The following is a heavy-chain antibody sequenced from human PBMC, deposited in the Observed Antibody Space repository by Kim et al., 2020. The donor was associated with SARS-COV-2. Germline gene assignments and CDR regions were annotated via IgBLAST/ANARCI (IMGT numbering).Heavy chain of an antibody. CDR1: GFTFSSYA. V-gene: IGHV3-64D*06. Sequence: GGSLRLSCSASGFTFSSYAMHWVRQAPGKGLEYVSAISSNGGSTYYADSVKGRFTISRDNSKNTLYLQMSSLRAEDTAVYYCVKMDFGAGIDYWGQGTLVTVSS. CDR2: ISSNGGST. J-gene: IGHJ4*02. D-gene: IGHD3-16*01. CDR3: VKMDFGAGIDY.